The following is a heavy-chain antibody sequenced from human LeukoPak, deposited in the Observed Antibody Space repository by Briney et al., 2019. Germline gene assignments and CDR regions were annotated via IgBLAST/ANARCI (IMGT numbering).Heavy chain of an antibody. CDR2: ISSSSSYI. V-gene: IGHV3-21*01. J-gene: IGHJ4*02. CDR1: GFTFTSYG. Sequence: GGSLRLSCAASGFTFTSYGMTWVRQAQGKGLEWVSSISSSSSYIYYADSVKGRFTISRDNAKNSVYLQMNSLRGEDTAVYYCMRGAGTGWRFDYWGQGTLVTVSS. D-gene: IGHD6-19*01. CDR3: MRGAGTGWRFDY.